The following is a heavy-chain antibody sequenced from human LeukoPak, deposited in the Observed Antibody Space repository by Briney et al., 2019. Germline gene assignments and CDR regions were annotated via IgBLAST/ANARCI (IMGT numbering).Heavy chain of an antibody. Sequence: PSQTLSLTCTVSGGSISSGGYYWSWIRQHPGKGLEWIGYIYYSGSTYYNPSLKSRVTISIDTSKNQFSLKLSSVTAADTAVYYCATGYYCTNGVCYIYMDVWVKGPRSPSP. J-gene: IGHJ6*03. CDR1: GGSISSGGYY. CDR3: ATGYYCTNGVCYIYMDV. CDR2: IYYSGST. D-gene: IGHD2-8*01. V-gene: IGHV4-31*03.